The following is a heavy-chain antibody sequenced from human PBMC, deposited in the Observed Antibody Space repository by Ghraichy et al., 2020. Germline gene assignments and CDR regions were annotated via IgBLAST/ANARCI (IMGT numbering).Heavy chain of an antibody. D-gene: IGHD3-10*01. CDR3: ARATMVRGVTSYYFDY. J-gene: IGHJ4*02. V-gene: IGHV7-4-1*02. CDR2: INTNTGNP. CDR1: GYTFTSYA. Sequence: ASVKVSCKASGYTFTSYAMNWVRQAPGQGLEWMGWINTNTGNPTYAQGFTGRFVFSLDTSVSTAYLQISSLKAEDTAVYYCARATMVRGVTSYYFDYWGQGTLVTVSS.